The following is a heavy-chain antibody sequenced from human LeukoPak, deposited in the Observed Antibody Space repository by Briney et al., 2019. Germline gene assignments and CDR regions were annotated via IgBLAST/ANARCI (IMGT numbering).Heavy chain of an antibody. D-gene: IGHD6-13*01. Sequence: GGSLRLSCAASGFTVSSNYMSWVRQAPGKGLEWVSLIYSGGSTYYADSVKGRFTMSRDNSKNTLYLQMNSLRAEDTAVYYCARGPLIAAAGTWWGQGTLVTVSS. V-gene: IGHV3-53*01. CDR1: GFTVSSNY. CDR3: ARGPLIAAAGTW. J-gene: IGHJ4*02. CDR2: IYSGGST.